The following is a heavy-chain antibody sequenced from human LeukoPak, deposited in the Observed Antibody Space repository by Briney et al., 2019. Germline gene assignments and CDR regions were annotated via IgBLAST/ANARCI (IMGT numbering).Heavy chain of an antibody. CDR1: GGSISSYY. CDR2: IYTSGST. V-gene: IGHV4-4*07. CDR3: AREILVQGINWFDP. D-gene: IGHD3-10*01. Sequence: SETLSLTCTVSGGSISSYYWSWIRQPAGKGLEWIGRIYTSGSTNYNPSLKSRVAMSVDTSKNQFSLKLSSVTAADTAVYYCAREILVQGINWFDPWGQGTPVTVSS. J-gene: IGHJ5*02.